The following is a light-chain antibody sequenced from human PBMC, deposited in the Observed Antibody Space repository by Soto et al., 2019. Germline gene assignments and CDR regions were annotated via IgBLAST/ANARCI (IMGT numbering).Light chain of an antibody. J-gene: IGLJ1*01. Sequence: QSVLNQPASVSGSPGQSIAISFTGVRTVVADGYDYVSWYQQHPGQAPQLIIYDVSNRPSGVSDRFSGSKSGNTASLTISGLQAEDEAEYYCISYTSSTYVFGTGTKVTVL. CDR3: ISYTSSTYV. V-gene: IGLV2-14*03. CDR2: DVS. CDR1: RTVVADGYDY.